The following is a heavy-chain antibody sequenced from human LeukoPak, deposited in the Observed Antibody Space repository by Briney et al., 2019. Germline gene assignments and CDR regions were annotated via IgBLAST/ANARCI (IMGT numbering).Heavy chain of an antibody. J-gene: IGHJ5*02. CDR2: TYYRSTWYN. CDR3: ARRLTQYDCFDP. V-gene: IGHV6-1*01. CDR1: GDSFSSNSVT. D-gene: IGHD2-2*01. Sequence: SQTLSLTCAISGDSFSSNSVTWNWIRQSPSRGLEWLGRTYYRSTWYNDYAVSVRGRIAVNPDTSKNQFSLHLNSVTPEDTAVYYCARRLTQYDCFDPWGQGILVTVSS.